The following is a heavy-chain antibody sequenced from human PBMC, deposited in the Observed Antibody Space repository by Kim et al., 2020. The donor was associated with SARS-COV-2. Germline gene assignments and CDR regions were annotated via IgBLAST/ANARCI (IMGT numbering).Heavy chain of an antibody. V-gene: IGHV3-21*01. CDR2: ISSSSSYI. Sequence: GGSLRLSCAASGFTFSSYSMNWVRQAPGKGLEWVSSISSSSSYIYYADSVKGRFTISRDNAKNSLYLQMNSLRAEDTAVYYCARVPVGATGDIWFDPWGQGTLVTVSS. J-gene: IGHJ5*02. D-gene: IGHD1-26*01. CDR3: ARVPVGATGDIWFDP. CDR1: GFTFSSYS.